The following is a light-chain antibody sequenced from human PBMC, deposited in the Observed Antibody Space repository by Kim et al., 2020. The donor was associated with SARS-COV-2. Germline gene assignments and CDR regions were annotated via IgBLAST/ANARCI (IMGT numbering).Light chain of an antibody. CDR2: AAS. J-gene: IGKJ3*01. V-gene: IGKV1-39*01. CDR1: QNINSH. Sequence: ASVGNGVTIPCRTSQNINSHLKWYHQKPGRAPQLLIYAASTLQGGVPSRFSGSGAETDFTLTISSLQPEDFVTYFCQQTYISPFTFGPGTKVDI. CDR3: QQTYISPFT.